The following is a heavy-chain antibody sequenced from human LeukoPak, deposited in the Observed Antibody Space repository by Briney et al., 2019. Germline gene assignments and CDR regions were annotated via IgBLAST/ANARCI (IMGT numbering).Heavy chain of an antibody. V-gene: IGHV1-8*01. Sequence: GASVKVSCRASGYTFTSYDINWVRQATGQGLEWMGRMNPNSGNTGYAQKFQGRVTMTKNTSITTAYMELSSLRSEDTAVYYCARALSWTTNSYYYMDVWGKGTTVTVSS. D-gene: IGHD3/OR15-3a*01. J-gene: IGHJ6*03. CDR2: MNPNSGNT. CDR1: GYTFTSYD. CDR3: ARALSWTTNSYYYMDV.